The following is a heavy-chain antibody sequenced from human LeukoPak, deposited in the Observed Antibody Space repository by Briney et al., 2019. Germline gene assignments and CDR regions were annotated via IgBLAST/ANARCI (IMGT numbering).Heavy chain of an antibody. D-gene: IGHD6-19*01. V-gene: IGHV4-30-4*08. Sequence: SQTLSLTCTVSGGSISSGDYYWSWIRQPPGKGLEWIGYIYYSGSTYYNPSLKSRVTISVDTSKNQFSLKLSSVTAADTAVYYCARGPEQSGRKNNWFDPWGQGTLVTVSS. CDR3: ARGPEQSGRKNNWFDP. J-gene: IGHJ5*02. CDR1: GGSISSGDYY. CDR2: IYYSGST.